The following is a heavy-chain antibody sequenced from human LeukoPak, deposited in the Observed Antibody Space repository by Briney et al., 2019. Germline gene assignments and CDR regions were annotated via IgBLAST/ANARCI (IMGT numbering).Heavy chain of an antibody. CDR3: ARGLYGSGSYYNPYWFDP. J-gene: IGHJ5*02. CDR1: GGSISSGSYY. V-gene: IGHV4-61*02. D-gene: IGHD3-10*01. CDR2: IYTSRST. Sequence: SQTLSLTCTVSGGSISSGSYYWSWIRQPAGKGLEWIGRIYTSRSTNYNPSLKSRVTISVDTSKNQFSLKLSSVTAADTAVYYCARGLYGSGSYYNPYWFDPWGQGTLVTVSS.